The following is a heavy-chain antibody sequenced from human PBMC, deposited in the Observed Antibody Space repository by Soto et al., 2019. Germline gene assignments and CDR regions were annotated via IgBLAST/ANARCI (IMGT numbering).Heavy chain of an antibody. V-gene: IGHV3-21*02. D-gene: IGHD3-10*01. CDR3: ARDGATMVPGVIVRIDY. CDR1: GFTFSSYS. Sequence: EVQLVESGGGLVKPGGSLRLSCAASGFTFSSYSMNWVRQAPGKGLEWVSSISVSSSYIYYADSVKGRFSISRDNARNSRYLQINRLRAEDTAVYYCARDGATMVPGVIVRIDYWGQGTLVTVSS. CDR2: ISVSSSYI. J-gene: IGHJ4*02.